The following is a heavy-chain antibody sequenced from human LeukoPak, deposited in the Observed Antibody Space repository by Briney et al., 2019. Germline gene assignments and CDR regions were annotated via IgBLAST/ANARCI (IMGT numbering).Heavy chain of an antibody. CDR2: VSANGVGT. CDR3: AKEAGHWDFDC. CDR1: GFTFSSCA. D-gene: IGHD7-27*01. J-gene: IGHJ4*02. V-gene: IGHV3-23*01. Sequence: GGSLRLSCAASGFTFSSCAMSWLRQAPGKGLEWVSTVSANGVGTYYTDSVKGRFTISRDNSKNTLYLQMNSLRAEDTAVYHCAKEAGHWDFDCWGQGTLVTVSS.